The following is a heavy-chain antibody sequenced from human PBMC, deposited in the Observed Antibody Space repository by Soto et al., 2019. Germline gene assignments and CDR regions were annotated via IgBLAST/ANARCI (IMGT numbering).Heavy chain of an antibody. CDR1: GYTFTSYD. V-gene: IGHV1-8*01. CDR2: MNPNSGNT. D-gene: IGHD3-9*01. Sequence: GASVKVSCKASGYTFTSYDINWVRQATGQGLEWMGWMNPNSGNTGYAQKFQGRVTMTRNTSISTAYMELSSLRSEDTAVYYCARVFADILTGYPLFFDPWGQGTLVTVSS. CDR3: ARVFADILTGYPLFFDP. J-gene: IGHJ5*02.